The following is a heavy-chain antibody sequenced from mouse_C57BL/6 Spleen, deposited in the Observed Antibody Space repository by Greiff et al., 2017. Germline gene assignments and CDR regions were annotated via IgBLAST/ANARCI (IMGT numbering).Heavy chain of an antibody. V-gene: IGHV2-3*01. Sequence: VQLQESGPGLVAPSQSLSITCTVSGFSFTSYGVSWVRQPPGKGLEWLGVIGGDGSTNYHSALISRLVISKDNSTSQVFLKLNTLQTDDTATYYCATLLSHAMDYWGQGTSVTVSS. CDR2: IGGDGST. J-gene: IGHJ4*01. D-gene: IGHD2-1*01. CDR1: GFSFTSYG. CDR3: ATLLSHAMDY.